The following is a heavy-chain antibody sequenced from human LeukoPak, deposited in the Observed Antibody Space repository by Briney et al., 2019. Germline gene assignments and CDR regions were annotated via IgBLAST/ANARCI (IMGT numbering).Heavy chain of an antibody. Sequence: GGSLRLSCVASGFTFSFYGMTWVRQAPGKGLEWVSGITGSGGTTYSADSVKGRFTISRDNSKNTLYLQMNSLRAEDTALYYCAKDHLPGRDYYYMDVWGKGTAVTVSS. CDR2: ITGSGGTT. J-gene: IGHJ6*03. CDR1: GFTFSFYG. CDR3: AKDHLPGRDYYYMDV. V-gene: IGHV3-23*01.